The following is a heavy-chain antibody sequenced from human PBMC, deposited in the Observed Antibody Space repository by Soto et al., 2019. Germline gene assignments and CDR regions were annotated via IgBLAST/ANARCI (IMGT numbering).Heavy chain of an antibody. Sequence: QLQLQESGPGLVKPSETLSLTCSVSGGSISGTNYYWGWLRQPPGKGLEWIGTIYYDEGTYYNPSLKSRVAIFVDTSKNQFSLRLSSVPAADTAVYYCARHPGYSVPTVHAPHYFNNWGQGILVTVSS. J-gene: IGHJ4*02. CDR3: ARHPGYSVPTVHAPHYFNN. CDR2: IYYDEGT. CDR1: GGSISGTNYY. V-gene: IGHV4-39*01. D-gene: IGHD4-17*01.